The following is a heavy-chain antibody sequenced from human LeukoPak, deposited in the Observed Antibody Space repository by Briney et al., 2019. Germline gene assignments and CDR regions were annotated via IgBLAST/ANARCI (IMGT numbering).Heavy chain of an antibody. CDR3: ARGGPPSYSSAWYVNY. CDR1: GYTFTGYY. Sequence: ASVKVSCKASGYTFTGYYMHWVRQAPGQGLEWMGWINPNSGDTNYAQKFQGRVTMTRDTSISTAYMELSRLGSDDTAVYYCARGGPPSYSSAWYVNYWGQGALVTVSS. V-gene: IGHV1-2*02. D-gene: IGHD6-19*01. CDR2: INPNSGDT. J-gene: IGHJ4*02.